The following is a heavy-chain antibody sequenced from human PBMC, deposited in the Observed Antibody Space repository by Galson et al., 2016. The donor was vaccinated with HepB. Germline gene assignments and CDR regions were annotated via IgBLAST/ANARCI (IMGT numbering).Heavy chain of an antibody. CDR2: INQDGSEI. Sequence: SLRLSCAVSGFTFSTSWTAWVRQAPGKGLEWVANINQDGSEIHYMDSVKGRFTIARDNAKNSVSLQMDSLRVEDTAVYCCARGGYTYNFWGQGTLVTVSS. D-gene: IGHD5-12*01. V-gene: IGHV3-7*01. J-gene: IGHJ4*02. CDR1: GFTFSTSW. CDR3: ARGGYTYNF.